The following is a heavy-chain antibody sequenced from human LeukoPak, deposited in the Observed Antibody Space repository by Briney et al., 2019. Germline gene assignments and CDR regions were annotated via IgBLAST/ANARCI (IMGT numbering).Heavy chain of an antibody. D-gene: IGHD2-21*02. CDR2: MYHSGST. Sequence: SGTLSLTCAVSGGSISSNNWWSWVRQPPGKGLEWIGEMYHSGSTNYNPSLKSRATISVDKSKNQLSLILTSVTAADTAVYFCARDLGTAGRPNDNWGQGTLVTVSS. J-gene: IGHJ4*02. V-gene: IGHV4-4*02. CDR1: GGSISSNNW. CDR3: ARDLGTAGRPNDN.